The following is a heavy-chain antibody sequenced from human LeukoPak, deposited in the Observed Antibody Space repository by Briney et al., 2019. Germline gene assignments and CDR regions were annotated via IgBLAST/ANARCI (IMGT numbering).Heavy chain of an antibody. CDR2: IYNDGST. J-gene: IGHJ5*02. D-gene: IGHD2-2*01. CDR3: AKDRGSGYCSSTSCSNWFDP. CDR1: GFTVSRNY. Sequence: GGSLRLSCAASGFTVSRNYMTWVRQAPGKGLEWVSIIYNDGSTYYADSVQGRFTISRDNSKNTLYLQMNSLRAEDTAVYYCAKDRGSGYCSSTSCSNWFDPWGQGTLVTVSS. V-gene: IGHV3-66*01.